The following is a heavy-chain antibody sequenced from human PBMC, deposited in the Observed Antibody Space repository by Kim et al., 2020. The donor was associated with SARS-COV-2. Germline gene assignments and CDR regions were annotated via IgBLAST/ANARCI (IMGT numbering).Heavy chain of an antibody. CDR1: GGSLSGYS. D-gene: IGHD3-22*01. CDR3: ARGGPIVLAWKPPQYLDH. CDR2: INQSGHT. V-gene: IGHV4-34*01. Sequence: SETLSLTCTVSGGSLSGYSWGWVRQAPGKGLEWIGDINQSGHTNYSPSLKSRLRISLQLSDNQVSLTLTSVTAADTAVYYCARGGPIVLAWKPPQYLDHWGQGTLVTVSS. J-gene: IGHJ4*02.